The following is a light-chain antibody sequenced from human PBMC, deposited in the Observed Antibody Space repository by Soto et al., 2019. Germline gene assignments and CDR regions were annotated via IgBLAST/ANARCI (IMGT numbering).Light chain of an antibody. J-gene: IGKJ4*01. CDR1: QSVNTN. CDR2: GAS. CDR3: QQYKHWPPWLT. Sequence: EIEMTQSPATLSVSPGERATLSCRASQSVNTNLAWYQQKPGQAPRLLIYGASTKSPGIPARFSGSGSGTEFTLTVSILQSEDFAIYYCQQYKHWPPWLTVGGGTKGEVK. V-gene: IGKV3-15*01.